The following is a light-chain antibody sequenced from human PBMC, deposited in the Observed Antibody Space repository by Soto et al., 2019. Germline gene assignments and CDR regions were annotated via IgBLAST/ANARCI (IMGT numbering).Light chain of an antibody. CDR2: GAS. V-gene: IGKV3-20*01. CDR3: QHYGSSPRT. CDR1: QSVSSSY. J-gene: IGKJ1*01. Sequence: EIVLTQSPGTLSLSPGERATLSCRASQSVSSSYLAWYQHKPGQAPRLLIYGASSSATGIPDRFSGSGSGTDFSLTISRLELEDFAVYYCQHYGSSPRTFGQETKVEIK.